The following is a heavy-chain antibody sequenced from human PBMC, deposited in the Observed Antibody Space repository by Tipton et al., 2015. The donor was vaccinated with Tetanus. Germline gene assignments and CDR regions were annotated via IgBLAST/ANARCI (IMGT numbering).Heavy chain of an antibody. J-gene: IGHJ4*02. Sequence: QLVQSGGEVKKPGESLKISCKGSGYIFTNYWIGWVRQMPGKGLEWMGIIYPDDSDTRYSPSFQGQVTISVDKSINTAYLQWSSLKASDTSMFYCARAHCSDGVCNFDFWGQGALVTVAS. CDR3: ARAHCSDGVCNFDF. V-gene: IGHV5-51*01. CDR2: IYPDDSDT. D-gene: IGHD2-15*01. CDR1: GYIFTNYW.